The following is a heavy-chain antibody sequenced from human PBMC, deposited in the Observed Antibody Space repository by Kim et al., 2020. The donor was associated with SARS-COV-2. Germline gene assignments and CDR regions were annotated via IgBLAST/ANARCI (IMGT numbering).Heavy chain of an antibody. CDR3: ARGLYYYDGSGYYYFDY. CDR1: GYTFTSYG. V-gene: IGHV1-18*01. Sequence: ASVKVSCKASGYTFTSYGISWVRQAPGQGLEWMGWISAYNGNTNYAQKLQGRVTMTTDTSTSTAYMELRSLRSDDTAVYYCARGLYYYDGSGYYYFDYWGQGTLVTVSS. CDR2: ISAYNGNT. D-gene: IGHD3-22*01. J-gene: IGHJ4*02.